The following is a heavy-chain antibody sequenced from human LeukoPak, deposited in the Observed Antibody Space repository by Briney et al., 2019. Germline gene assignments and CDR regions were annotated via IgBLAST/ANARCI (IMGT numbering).Heavy chain of an antibody. Sequence: SETLSLTCTVSGGSISSGSYYWNWIRQPAGKGLEWIGRIYSSGTTNYNSSLKSRVTISVDTSKNHFSLKLSPVTAADTAVYYCARATMTRDFDYWGQGTLVTVSS. V-gene: IGHV4-61*02. CDR3: ARATMTRDFDY. CDR2: IYSSGTT. CDR1: GGSISSGSYY. D-gene: IGHD3-10*01. J-gene: IGHJ4*02.